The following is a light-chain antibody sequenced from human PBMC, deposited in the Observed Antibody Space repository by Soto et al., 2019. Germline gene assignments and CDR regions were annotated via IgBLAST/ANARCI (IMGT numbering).Light chain of an antibody. J-gene: IGKJ2*01. V-gene: IGKV3-11*01. CDR2: DAS. CDR1: QSVSSY. Sequence: EIVLTQSTATLSLSPGERATLSCRASQSVSSYLAWYQQKPGQAPRLLIYDASNRATGIPARFSGSGSGTDFTLTIISLEPEDFAVYYCQQRSNWPLYTFGQGTKLEIK. CDR3: QQRSNWPLYT.